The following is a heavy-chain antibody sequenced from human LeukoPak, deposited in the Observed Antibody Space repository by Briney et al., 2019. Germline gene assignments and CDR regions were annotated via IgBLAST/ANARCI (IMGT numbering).Heavy chain of an antibody. D-gene: IGHD1-20*01. Sequence: PSETLSLTCTASGYSISSGYYWGWIRQPPGKGLEWIGSIYHSGSTYYNPSLKSRVTISVDTSKNQFSLKLSSVTAADTAVYYCARARYNWNFDYWGQGTLVTVSS. CDR3: ARARYNWNFDY. CDR1: GYSISSGYY. V-gene: IGHV4-38-2*02. J-gene: IGHJ4*02. CDR2: IYHSGST.